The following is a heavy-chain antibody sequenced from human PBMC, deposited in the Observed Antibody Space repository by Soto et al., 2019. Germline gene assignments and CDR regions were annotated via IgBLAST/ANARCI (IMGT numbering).Heavy chain of an antibody. CDR1: GYTFTEDD. V-gene: IGHV1-8*01. D-gene: IGHD1-26*01. CDR3: AKGGGRGGSFNTRVDY. CDR2: MNPNSGNT. Sequence: VASVKVSCKASGYTFTEDDINWVRQATGQGLEWMGWMNPNSGNTYYADSVKGRFTISRDNSKNTLYLQMYSLRAGDMAVYYCAKGGGRGGSFNTRVDYWGQGTLVTVSS. J-gene: IGHJ4*02.